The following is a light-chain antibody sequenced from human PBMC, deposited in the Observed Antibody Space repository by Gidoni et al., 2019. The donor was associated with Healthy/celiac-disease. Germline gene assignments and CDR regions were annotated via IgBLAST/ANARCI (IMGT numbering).Light chain of an antibody. CDR3: SSYTSSSTPNWV. J-gene: IGLJ3*02. CDR1: SSDVGGYNY. Sequence: QSALTPPASLSGTPGQSITLSCTGTSSDVGGYNYVSWYQQHPGKAPKLMIYDVSNRPSGVSNRFSGSKSGNTASLTISGLQAEDEADYYCSSYTSSSTPNWVFGGGTKLTVL. V-gene: IGLV2-14*03. CDR2: DVS.